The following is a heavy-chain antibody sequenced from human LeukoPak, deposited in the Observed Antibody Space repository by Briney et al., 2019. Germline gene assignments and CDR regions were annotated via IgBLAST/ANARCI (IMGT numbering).Heavy chain of an antibody. D-gene: IGHD5-24*01. V-gene: IGHV3-23*01. Sequence: GGSLRLSCAASGFTFSSYAMSRVRQAPGKGLEWVSAIGGSSGSTYYADSVKGRFTISRDNSRNTLYLQMNSLRADDTAVYYCAKSRPMAYYFDYWGQGTLVTVSS. CDR1: GFTFSSYA. CDR3: AKSRPMAYYFDY. J-gene: IGHJ4*02. CDR2: IGGSSGST.